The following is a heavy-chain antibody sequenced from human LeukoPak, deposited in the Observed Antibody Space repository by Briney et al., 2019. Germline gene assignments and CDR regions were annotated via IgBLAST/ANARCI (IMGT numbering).Heavy chain of an antibody. CDR2: MNPNSGNT. D-gene: IGHD1-26*01. CDR3: ASFFIVGATSYYYGMDV. J-gene: IGHJ6*02. V-gene: IGHV1-8*01. CDR1: GYTFTSYD. Sequence: ASVKVSCKASGYTFTSYDINWVRQATGQGLEWMGWMNPNSGNTGYAQKFQGRVTMTRNTSISTAYMELSSLRSEDTAVYYCASFFIVGATSYYYGMDVWGQGTTVTVSS.